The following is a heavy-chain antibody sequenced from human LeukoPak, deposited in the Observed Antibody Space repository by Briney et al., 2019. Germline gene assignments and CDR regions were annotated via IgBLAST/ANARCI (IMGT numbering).Heavy chain of an antibody. CDR1: GFTFSSHD. CDR2: IGNYGDT. D-gene: IGHD6-13*01. CDR3: AVSSRWYSFDI. Sequence: GGSLRLSCAASGFTFSSHDMHWVRQTTGKGLDWVSGIGNYGDTYYLDSVKGRFTISRDNGKNSLYLQMNSLRAGDTAVYYCAVSSRWYSFDIWGQGTTVTVSS. J-gene: IGHJ3*02. V-gene: IGHV3-13*01.